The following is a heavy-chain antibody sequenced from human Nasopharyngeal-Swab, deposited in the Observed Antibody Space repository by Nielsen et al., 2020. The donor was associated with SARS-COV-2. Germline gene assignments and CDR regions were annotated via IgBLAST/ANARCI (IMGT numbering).Heavy chain of an antibody. CDR3: ARATDYGSGSCDY. D-gene: IGHD3-10*01. CDR2: IIPIFGTA. J-gene: IGHJ4*02. V-gene: IGHV1-69*01. Sequence: VRQPPGQGLEWLGGIIPIFGTANYAQKFQGRVTITADESTSTAYMELSSLGSEDTAVYYCARATDYGSGSCDYWGQGTLVTVSS.